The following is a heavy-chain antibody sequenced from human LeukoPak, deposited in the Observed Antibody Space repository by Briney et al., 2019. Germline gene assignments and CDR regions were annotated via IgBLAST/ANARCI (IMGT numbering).Heavy chain of an antibody. V-gene: IGHV4-59*01. J-gene: IGHJ4*02. D-gene: IGHD4-17*01. Sequence: PSETLSLTCTVSGGSISSSYWSWIRKPPGKDLDWIGYIYYTGITNYNPSLKSRVTISVDTSKNQFSLKLSSVTAADTAVYYCARAEMTTVATFDYWGQGTLVTVSS. CDR2: IYYTGIT. CDR3: ARAEMTTVATFDY. CDR1: GGSISSSY.